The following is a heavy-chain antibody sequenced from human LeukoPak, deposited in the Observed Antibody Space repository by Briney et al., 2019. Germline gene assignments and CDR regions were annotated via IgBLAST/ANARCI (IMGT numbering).Heavy chain of an antibody. CDR1: GGSISSSSYY. J-gene: IGHJ6*02. Sequence: PSETLSLTCTVSGGSISSSSYYWGWIRQPPGKGLEWIGSIYYSGSTYYNPSLKSRVTISVDTSKNQFSLKLSSVTAADTAVYYCARGSRRIQLWLSDYYYYYGMDVWGQGTTVTVSS. V-gene: IGHV4-39*01. D-gene: IGHD5-18*01. CDR3: ARGSRRIQLWLSDYYYYYGMDV. CDR2: IYYSGST.